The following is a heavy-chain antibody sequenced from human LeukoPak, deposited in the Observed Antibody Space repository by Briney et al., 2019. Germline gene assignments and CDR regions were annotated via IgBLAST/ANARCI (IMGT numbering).Heavy chain of an antibody. CDR1: GYTLTELS. CDR3: ATTARTNYDYVWGSHLGY. J-gene: IGHJ4*02. CDR2: FDPEDGET. V-gene: IGHV1-24*01. D-gene: IGHD3-16*02. Sequence: ASVKVSCKVSGYTLTELSMHWVRQAPGKGLEWMGGFDPEDGETIYAQKFQGRVTMTEDTSTDTAYMELSSLRSEDTAVYYCATTARTNYDYVWGSHLGYWGQGTLVTVSS.